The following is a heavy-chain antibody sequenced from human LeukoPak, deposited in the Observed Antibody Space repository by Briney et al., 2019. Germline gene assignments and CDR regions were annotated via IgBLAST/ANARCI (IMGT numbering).Heavy chain of an antibody. D-gene: IGHD6-13*01. CDR1: GFTFSSYG. CDR3: ASGVAAAGYYFDY. Sequence: PGGSLRLSWAASGFTFSSYGMNCARQAPGKGLEWVSSISSSSSYIYYADSVKGRFTISRDNAKNSLYLQMNSLRAEDTAVYYCASGVAAAGYYFDYWGQGTLVTVSS. CDR2: ISSSSSYI. V-gene: IGHV3-21*01. J-gene: IGHJ4*02.